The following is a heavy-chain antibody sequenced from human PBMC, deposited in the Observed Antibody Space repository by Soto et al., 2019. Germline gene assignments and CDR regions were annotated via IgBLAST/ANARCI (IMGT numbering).Heavy chain of an antibody. CDR3: ARESKVVTLSTLEI. J-gene: IGHJ3*02. CDR2: IYTSGST. V-gene: IGHV4-4*07. Sequence: SATLSLTYTVSGGSISSYFCSWIRQPAGKGLEWIGRIYTSGSTNYNPSLKSRVTMSVDTSKNQFSLKLSSVTAADTAVYYCARESKVVTLSTLEIWGKGTIGTVAS. D-gene: IGHD2-21*02. CDR1: GGSISSYF.